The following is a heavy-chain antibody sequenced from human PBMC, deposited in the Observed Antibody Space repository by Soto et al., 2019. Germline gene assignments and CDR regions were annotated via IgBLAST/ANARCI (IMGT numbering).Heavy chain of an antibody. CDR3: ARGQQLVRYYYYYGMDV. CDR2: ISAYNGNT. J-gene: IGHJ6*02. Sequence: QVQLVQSGAEVKKPRASVKVSCKASGYTFTSYGISWVRQAPGQGLEWMGWISAYNGNTNYAQKLQGRVTMTTDTSTSTAYMELRSLRSDDTAVYYCARGQQLVRYYYYYGMDVWGQGTTVTVSS. D-gene: IGHD6-6*01. V-gene: IGHV1-18*01. CDR1: GYTFTSYG.